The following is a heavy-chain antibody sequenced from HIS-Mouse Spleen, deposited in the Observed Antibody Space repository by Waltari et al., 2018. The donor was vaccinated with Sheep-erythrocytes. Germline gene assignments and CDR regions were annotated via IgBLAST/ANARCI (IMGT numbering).Heavy chain of an antibody. J-gene: IGHJ4*02. CDR2: IYYSGST. D-gene: IGHD5-18*01. CDR3: ARHKDTAMVHFDY. Sequence: QLQLQESGPGLVKPSETLSLTCTVSGGSISSSSYYWGWIRQPPGKGLGWIGSIYYSGSTSYNPSLKSRVTISVDTSKNQFSLKLSSVTAAETAVYYCARHKDTAMVHFDYWGQGTLVTVSS. V-gene: IGHV4-39*01. CDR1: GGSISSSSYY.